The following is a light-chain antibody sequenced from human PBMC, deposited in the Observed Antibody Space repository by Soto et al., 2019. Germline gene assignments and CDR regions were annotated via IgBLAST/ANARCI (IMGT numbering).Light chain of an antibody. Sequence: QSALTQPRSVSGSPGQSVTISCPGTSSDVGGYNYVSWYQKHPGKAPKLMIYDVSKRPSGVPDRFSGSKSGNTASLTISGLQAEXEAXXYCXSXPXSYTFVFGGGTKLTVL. V-gene: IGLV2-11*01. CDR1: SSDVGGYNY. J-gene: IGLJ2*01. CDR2: DVS. CDR3: XSXPXSYTFV.